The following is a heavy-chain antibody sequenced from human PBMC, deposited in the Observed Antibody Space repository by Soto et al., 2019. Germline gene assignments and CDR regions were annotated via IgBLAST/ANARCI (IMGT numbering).Heavy chain of an antibody. CDR1: GYSFTSYW. CDR3: ARGYCGGDCYSPPDY. J-gene: IGHJ4*02. V-gene: IGHV5-51*01. Sequence: GESLKISCKGSGYSFTSYWIGWVRQMPGKSLEWMGIIYPGDSDTRYSPSFQGQVTISADKSISTAYLQWSSLKASDTAMYYCARGYCGGDCYSPPDYWGQGTLVTVSS. CDR2: IYPGDSDT. D-gene: IGHD2-21*02.